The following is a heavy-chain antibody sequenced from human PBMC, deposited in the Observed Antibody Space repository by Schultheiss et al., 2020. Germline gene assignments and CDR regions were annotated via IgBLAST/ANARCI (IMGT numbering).Heavy chain of an antibody. J-gene: IGHJ4*02. CDR3: ARGWLRFQYYFDY. Sequence: ESLKIFCAASGFTVSSNYMSWVRQAPGKGLEWVSVIYSGGSTYYADSVKGRFTISRDNSKNSLYLQMNSLRAEDTAVYYCARGWLRFQYYFDYWGQGTLVTVPS. CDR2: IYSGGST. D-gene: IGHD5-12*01. V-gene: IGHV3-66*01. CDR1: GFTVSSNY.